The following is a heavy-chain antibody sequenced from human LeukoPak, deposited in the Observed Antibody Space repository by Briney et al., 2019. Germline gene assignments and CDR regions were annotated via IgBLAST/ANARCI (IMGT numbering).Heavy chain of an antibody. Sequence: ASVRVSCKASGYTFTSYGISWVRQAPGQGLEWMGWTSAYNGNTNYAQKLQGRVTMTTDTSTSTAYMELRSLRSDDTAVYYCARDRKGLLELRNWFDPWGQGTLVTVSS. CDR3: ARDRKGLLELRNWFDP. CDR1: GYTFTSYG. V-gene: IGHV1-18*01. D-gene: IGHD1-7*01. CDR2: TSAYNGNT. J-gene: IGHJ5*02.